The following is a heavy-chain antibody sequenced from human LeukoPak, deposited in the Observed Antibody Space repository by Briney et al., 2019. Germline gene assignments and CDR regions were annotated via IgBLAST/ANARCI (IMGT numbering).Heavy chain of an antibody. CDR2: INHSGST. V-gene: IGHV4-34*01. D-gene: IGHD2-2*01. Sequence: SETLSLTCAVYGGSFSGYYWSWIRQPPGKGLEWIGEINHSGSTNYNPSLKSRVTISVDTSKNQFSLKLSSVTAADTAVYYCARGGAPVVPAAMDFDYWGQGTLVTVSS. CDR3: ARGGAPVVPAAMDFDY. CDR1: GGSFSGYY. J-gene: IGHJ4*02.